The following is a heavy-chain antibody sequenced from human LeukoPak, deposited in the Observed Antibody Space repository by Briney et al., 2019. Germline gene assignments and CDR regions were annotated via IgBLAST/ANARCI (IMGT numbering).Heavy chain of an antibody. V-gene: IGHV3-48*03. CDR1: GFTFSNYE. CDR2: ISGSGDRT. CDR3: AREGNYYMDV. J-gene: IGHJ6*03. Sequence: QPGGSLRLSCAGSGFTFSNYEITWVRQAPGKELECVADISGSGDRTYYADSVKGRFTISRDNAKNLLYLQMNSLRVEDTGVYYCAREGNYYMDVWGKGTTVT.